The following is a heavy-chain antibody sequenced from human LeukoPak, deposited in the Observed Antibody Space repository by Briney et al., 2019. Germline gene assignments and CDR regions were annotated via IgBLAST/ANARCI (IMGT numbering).Heavy chain of an antibody. J-gene: IGHJ4*02. Sequence: PSETLSLTCAVYGGSFSGYYWSWIRQPPGKGLEWIGYIYYSGSTNYNPSLKSRVTISVDTSKNQFSLKLSSVTAADTAVYYCARWGSGFDYWGQGTLVTVSS. CDR2: IYYSGST. CDR3: ARWGSGFDY. V-gene: IGHV4-59*01. D-gene: IGHD6-19*01. CDR1: GGSFSGYY.